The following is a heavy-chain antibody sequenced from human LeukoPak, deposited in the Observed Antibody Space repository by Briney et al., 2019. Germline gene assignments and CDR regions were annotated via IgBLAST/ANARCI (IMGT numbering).Heavy chain of an antibody. D-gene: IGHD4-17*01. CDR3: ASSHDYGDYSWFDP. CDR2: INHSGST. CDR1: GGSFSGYY. J-gene: IGHJ5*02. Sequence: SETLSLTCAVYGGSFSGYYWSWIRQPPGKGLEWIGEINHSGSTNYNPSLKSRVTISVDTSKNQFSLKLSSVTAADTAVYYCASSHDYGDYSWFDPWGQGTLVTVSS. V-gene: IGHV4-34*01.